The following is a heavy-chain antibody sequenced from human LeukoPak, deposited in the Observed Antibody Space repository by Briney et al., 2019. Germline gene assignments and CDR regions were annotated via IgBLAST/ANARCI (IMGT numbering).Heavy chain of an antibody. J-gene: IGHJ3*02. D-gene: IGHD1-26*01. Sequence: SETLSLTCTVSGGSISSYYWSWIRQPPGRGLEWIGYIYYSGSTNYNPSLKSRVTISVDTSKNQFSLKLSSVTAADTAVYYCARQSINGAAFDIWGQGTMVTVSS. V-gene: IGHV4-59*08. CDR1: GGSISSYY. CDR2: IYYSGST. CDR3: ARQSINGAAFDI.